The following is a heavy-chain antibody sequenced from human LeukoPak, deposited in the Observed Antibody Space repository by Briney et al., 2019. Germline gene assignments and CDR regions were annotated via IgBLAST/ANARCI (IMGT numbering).Heavy chain of an antibody. V-gene: IGHV3-7*01. CDR1: GFTFSSYW. CDR2: IKQDGSEK. Sequence: PGGSLRLSCAASGFTFSSYWMSWVRQAPGRGLEWVANIKQDGSEKYYVDSVKGRFTISRDNAKNSLYLQMNSLRAEDTAVYYCAREPHGYSYGYVSYYYYMDVWGKGTTVTVSS. CDR3: AREPHGYSYGYVSYYYYMDV. J-gene: IGHJ6*03. D-gene: IGHD5-18*01.